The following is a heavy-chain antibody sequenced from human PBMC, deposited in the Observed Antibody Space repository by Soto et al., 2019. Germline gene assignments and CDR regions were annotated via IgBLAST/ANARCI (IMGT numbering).Heavy chain of an antibody. J-gene: IGHJ2*01. CDR1: GFTVSSNS. D-gene: IGHD4-4*01. CDR2: IYSGGST. V-gene: IGHV3-53*04. CDR3: ARPLWRDDYNWGYFDL. Sequence: PGGSLRLSCAASGFTVSSNSLSWVLQAPWKGLEWVSVIYSGGSTYYADSVKGRFTISRHNSKNTLYLQMNSLRAEDTAVYYCARPLWRDDYNWGYFDLWGRSTLVTVSS.